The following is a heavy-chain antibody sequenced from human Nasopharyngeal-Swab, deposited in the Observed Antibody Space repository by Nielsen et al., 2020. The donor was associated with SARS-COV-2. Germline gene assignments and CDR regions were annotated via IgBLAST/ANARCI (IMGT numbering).Heavy chain of an antibody. CDR2: IKHDGSGT. V-gene: IGHV3-74*03. CDR3: TRDFGMATFDS. CDR1: GFTFSNYW. D-gene: IGHD3-16*01. Sequence: GEPLKISCVASGFTFSNYWMYWVRQAPGKGLVWVSRIKHDGSGTKYADSVMGRFTISRDNAKNTLYLHMNSLTAEDTAVYYCTRDFGMATFDSWGQGTLVTVSS. J-gene: IGHJ4*02.